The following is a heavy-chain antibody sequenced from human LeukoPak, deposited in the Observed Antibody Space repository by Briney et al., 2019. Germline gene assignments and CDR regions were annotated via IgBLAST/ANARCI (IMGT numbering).Heavy chain of an antibody. CDR1: GFTFSSYW. CDR3: ARAIGSYGDYETAFDY. J-gene: IGHJ4*02. D-gene: IGHD4-17*01. Sequence: GGSLRLSCAASGFTFSSYWMSWVRQAPGKGLEWVANIKQDGSEKYYVDSVKGRFTISRDNAKNSLYLQMNSLRAEDTAVYYCARAIGSYGDYETAFDYWGQGTLVTVSS. CDR2: IKQDGSEK. V-gene: IGHV3-7*01.